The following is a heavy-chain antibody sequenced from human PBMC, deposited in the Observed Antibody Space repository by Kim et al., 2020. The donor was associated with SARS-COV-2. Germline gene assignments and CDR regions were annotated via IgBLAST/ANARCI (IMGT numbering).Heavy chain of an antibody. J-gene: IGHJ4*02. CDR1: GGSFSGYY. CDR2: INHSGST. V-gene: IGHV4-34*01. CDR3: ARGDKTLDY. Sequence: SETLSLTCAVYGGSFSGYYWSWIRQPPGKGLEWIGEINHSGSTNYNPSLKSRVTISVDTSKNQFSLKLSSVTAADTAVYYCARGDKTLDYWGQGTLVTVS.